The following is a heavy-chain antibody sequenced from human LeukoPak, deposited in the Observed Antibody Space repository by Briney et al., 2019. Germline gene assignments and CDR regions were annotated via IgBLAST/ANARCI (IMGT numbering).Heavy chain of an antibody. V-gene: IGHV3-53*04. Sequence: GGSLRLSCAPSGFTVSSNYMTWVRQAPGKGLEWVSLIYRGGTTYYADSVKGRFTISRHNSMNTLYLQLNSLRAEDTAVYYCARGGYTYGSNYYYAMDVWGQGTTVTVS. CDR1: GFTVSSNY. CDR3: ARGGYTYGSNYYYAMDV. J-gene: IGHJ6*02. CDR2: IYRGGTT. D-gene: IGHD5-18*01.